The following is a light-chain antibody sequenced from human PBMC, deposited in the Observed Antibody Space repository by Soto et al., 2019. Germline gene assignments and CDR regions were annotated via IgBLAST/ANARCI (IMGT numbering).Light chain of an antibody. J-gene: IGKJ1*01. CDR1: QSLLHSNGYNY. Sequence: IVMTQSPLSLSVTPGEPASISCRSSQSLLHSNGYNYLDWYLQKPGQSPQVLIYVGSNRASGVPDRFSGSGSGTDFTLKISRVEAEDVGVYYCMQALQTPTFGQGTKVEIK. CDR2: VGS. CDR3: MQALQTPT. V-gene: IGKV2-28*01.